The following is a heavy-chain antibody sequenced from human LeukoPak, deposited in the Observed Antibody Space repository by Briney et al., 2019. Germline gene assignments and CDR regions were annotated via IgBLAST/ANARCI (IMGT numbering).Heavy chain of an antibody. J-gene: IGHJ3*02. CDR3: ARDRVLPAAIHFDI. Sequence: GGSLRLSCAASGFTFSSYGMHWVRQAPGKGLEWVAVIWYDGSNKYYADPVKGRFTISRDNSKNTLYLQMNSLRAEDTAVYYCARDRVLPAAIHFDIWGQGTMVTVSS. CDR2: IWYDGSNK. CDR1: GFTFSSYG. V-gene: IGHV3-33*01. D-gene: IGHD2-2*02.